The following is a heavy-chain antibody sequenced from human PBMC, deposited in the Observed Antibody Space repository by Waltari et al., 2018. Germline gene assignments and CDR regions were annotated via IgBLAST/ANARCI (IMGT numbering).Heavy chain of an antibody. V-gene: IGHV4-39*01. Sequence: QLQLQESGPGLVKPSETLSLTCTVSGCSISSSSYYWGWIRQPPGKGLEWIGGLYYSGSTAYNPSLKSRVTNSVDTSKNPFSLKLSSGTAADTAVYYSARRGKGNYDFWSGYYLDPWGQGTLVTVSS. D-gene: IGHD3-3*01. CDR1: GCSISSSSYY. J-gene: IGHJ5*02. CDR2: LYYSGST. CDR3: ARRGKGNYDFWSGYYLDP.